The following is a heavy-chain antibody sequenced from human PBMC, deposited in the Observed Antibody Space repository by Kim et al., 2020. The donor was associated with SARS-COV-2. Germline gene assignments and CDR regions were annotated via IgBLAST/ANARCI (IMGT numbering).Heavy chain of an antibody. V-gene: IGHV3-33*01. CDR3: ARNDGTYCLDY. J-gene: IGHJ4*02. Sequence: KYDADYVKGRFTISRDNFKNTLYLQMNSRRAEDTAVYYCARNDGTYCLDYWGQGNLVTVSS. CDR2: K. D-gene: IGHD1-26*01.